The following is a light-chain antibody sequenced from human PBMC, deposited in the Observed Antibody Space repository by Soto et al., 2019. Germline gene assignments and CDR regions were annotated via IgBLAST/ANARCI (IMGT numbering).Light chain of an antibody. CDR3: SSYRNTITDVI. J-gene: IGLJ2*01. V-gene: IGLV2-14*02. Sequence: HSALTQPASVSGSPGQSITISCTGTNSDLGSYNLVSWFQQHPGKVPKVMIYEGTKRPSGVSNRFSGSKSGNTASLTISGLQAEDEAESCCSSYRNTITDVILGGGTKVTVL. CDR2: EGT. CDR1: NSDLGSYNL.